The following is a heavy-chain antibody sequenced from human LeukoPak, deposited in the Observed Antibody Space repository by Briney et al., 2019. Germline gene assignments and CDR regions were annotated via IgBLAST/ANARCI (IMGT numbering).Heavy chain of an antibody. CDR2: IYYTGTT. CDR1: GGSTSSSLYH. D-gene: IGHD3/OR15-3a*01. CDR3: ARQEIGLRSFDP. Sequence: PSETLSLTCTVSGGSTSSSLYHWGWIRQSPGENLEWLGSIYYTGTTHYNPSLKSRVTISVDTSKNQFSLNLSSVTAADTAVYYCARQEIGLRSFDPWGQGTLVTVSS. J-gene: IGHJ5*02. V-gene: IGHV4-39*01.